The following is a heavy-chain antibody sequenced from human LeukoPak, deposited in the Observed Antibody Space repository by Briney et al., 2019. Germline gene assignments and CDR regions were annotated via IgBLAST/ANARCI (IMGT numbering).Heavy chain of an antibody. Sequence: ASVKVSCKASGYTFTNHDINWVRQATGQGLEWMGWMNPNSGNTGYSQKFQGRLTITRDTSISTAYMELSSLRSDDTAVYYCVRMTVRGVISPWGQGTRVTVYS. D-gene: IGHD3-10*01. CDR1: GYTFTNHD. CDR3: VRMTVRGVISP. J-gene: IGHJ5*02. CDR2: MNPNSGNT. V-gene: IGHV1-8*03.